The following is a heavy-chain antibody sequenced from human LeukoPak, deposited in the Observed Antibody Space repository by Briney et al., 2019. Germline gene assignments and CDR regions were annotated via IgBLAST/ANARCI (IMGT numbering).Heavy chain of an antibody. CDR1: GGSTSSYY. V-gene: IGHV4-59*08. J-gene: IGHJ4*02. D-gene: IGHD3-22*01. CDR2: IYYSGST. CDR3: ARGLANYYDSSGMLNFDY. Sequence: SETLSLTCTVSGGSTSSYYRSWIRQPPGKGLEWIGYIYYSGSTNYNPSLKSRVTISVDTSKNQFSLKLSSVTAADTAVYYCARGLANYYDSSGMLNFDYWGQGTLVTVSS.